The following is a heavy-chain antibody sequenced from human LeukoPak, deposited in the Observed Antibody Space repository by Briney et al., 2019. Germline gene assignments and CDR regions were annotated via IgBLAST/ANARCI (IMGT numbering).Heavy chain of an antibody. V-gene: IGHV4-39*07. CDR2: TYYSGNT. CDR1: GGSISSTGSY. D-gene: IGHD6-6*01. CDR3: ARVMAARREDLNWFDT. J-gene: IGHJ5*02. Sequence: SETLSLTCTVSGGSISSTGSYWGWIRQPPGKGLEWIGSTYYSGNTYNPSLKSRVTISVGTSKNQVSLNLTSVNAADTAMYYCARVMAARREDLNWFDTWGQGTVVTVSS.